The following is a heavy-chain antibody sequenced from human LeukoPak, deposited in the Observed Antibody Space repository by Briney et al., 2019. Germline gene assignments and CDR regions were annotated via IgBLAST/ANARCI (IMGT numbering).Heavy chain of an antibody. Sequence: GGSLRLSCAASGFTVSSNYMSWVRQAPGKGLEWVSVTYSNGRTYYADSVKGRYTISRDSSKNTLYLQMSTLSGEDTAVYYCAKDVRSTTSYWGQGTLVIVSS. CDR2: TYSNGRT. J-gene: IGHJ4*02. CDR3: AKDVRSTTSY. V-gene: IGHV3-53*01. D-gene: IGHD5/OR15-5a*01. CDR1: GFTVSSNY.